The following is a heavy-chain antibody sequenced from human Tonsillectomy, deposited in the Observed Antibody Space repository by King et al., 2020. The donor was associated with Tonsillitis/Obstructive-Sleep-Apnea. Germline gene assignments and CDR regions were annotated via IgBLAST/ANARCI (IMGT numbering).Heavy chain of an antibody. J-gene: IGHJ4*02. CDR1: GFTFSRYS. CDR3: GGDGDNWNAYSY. CDR2: ISRSSSYM. V-gene: IGHV3-21*01. D-gene: IGHD1-1*01. Sequence: DVQLVESGGGLVKPGGSLRLSCAASGFTFSRYSMNWVRQAPGKGLEWVSSISRSSSYMYYADSVKGRFTISRDNAKNSLYLQMNSLGAEDTAVYYCGGDGDNWNAYSYWGQGHLVTASS.